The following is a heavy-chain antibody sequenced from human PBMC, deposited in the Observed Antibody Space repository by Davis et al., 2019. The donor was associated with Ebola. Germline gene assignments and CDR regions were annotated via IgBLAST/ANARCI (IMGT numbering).Heavy chain of an antibody. J-gene: IGHJ6*02. CDR2: IRSKANSYAT. Sequence: PGGSLRLSCAASGFTFSGSAMHWVRQASGKGLEWVGRIRSKANSYATAYAASVKGRFTIARDDSKNTAYLQMNSLKTEDTAVYYCTMNIPAAMGGMDVWCQGTTVTVSS. CDR1: GFTFSGSA. D-gene: IGHD2-2*01. CDR3: TMNIPAAMGGMDV. V-gene: IGHV3-73*01.